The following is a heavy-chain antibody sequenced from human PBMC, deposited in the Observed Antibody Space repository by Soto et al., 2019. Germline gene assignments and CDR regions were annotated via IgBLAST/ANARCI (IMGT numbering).Heavy chain of an antibody. CDR2: ISGSGGST. CDR3: AKDYSSGWSGPYGMDV. CDR1: GFTFSSYA. V-gene: IGHV3-23*01. J-gene: IGHJ6*02. D-gene: IGHD6-19*01. Sequence: GGSLRLSCAASGFTFSSYAMSWVRQAPGKGLEWVSAISGSGGSTYYADSVKGRFTISRDNSKNTLYLQMNSLRAEDTAVYYCAKDYSSGWSGPYGMDVWGQGTTVTVSS.